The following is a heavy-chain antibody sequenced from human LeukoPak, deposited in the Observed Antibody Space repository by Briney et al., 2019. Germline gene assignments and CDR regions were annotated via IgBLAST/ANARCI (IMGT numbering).Heavy chain of an antibody. D-gene: IGHD3-22*01. CDR3: ARFSLYDNSGYYSWLFDF. V-gene: IGHV3-7*01. CDR1: GFTFSTPW. J-gene: IGHJ4*02. Sequence: PGGSLRLSCAASGFTFSTPWMSWVRQAPGKGLEWVANIQQDGSAKYYVDSVKGRFTISRDNAKNSLYLQMNSPRAEDTAVYYCARFSLYDNSGYYSWLFDFWGQGTLVTVSS. CDR2: IQQDGSAK.